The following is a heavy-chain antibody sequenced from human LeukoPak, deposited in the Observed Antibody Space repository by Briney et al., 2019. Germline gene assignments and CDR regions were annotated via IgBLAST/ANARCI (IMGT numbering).Heavy chain of an antibody. V-gene: IGHV3-23*01. CDR2: ITSSGEST. CDR3: ARDYGDYAFDS. Sequence: GGSLRLSCTASGFTFSGYAMSWVRQAPEKGLEWVSSITSSGESTWYAGSVKGHFTISRDNSKNTLYLQMHSLRAEDTAVYYCARDYGDYAFDSWGQGTLVTVSS. D-gene: IGHD4-17*01. CDR1: GFTFSGYA. J-gene: IGHJ4*02.